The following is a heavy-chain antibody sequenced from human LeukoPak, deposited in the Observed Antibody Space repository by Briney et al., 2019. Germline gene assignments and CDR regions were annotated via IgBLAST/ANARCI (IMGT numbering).Heavy chain of an antibody. J-gene: IGHJ4*02. D-gene: IGHD2-21*01. CDR1: GGSISNYY. Sequence: SETLSLTCTVSGGSISNYYWSWIRQPPGRGLEWIGYIYYNGDTNYNPSLKSRVTISVDTSKNQFSLKLSSVTAADTAVYYCARQAGSYSFYYFDYWGQGTLVTVSS. CDR3: ARQAGSYSFYYFDY. V-gene: IGHV4-59*08. CDR2: IYYNGDT.